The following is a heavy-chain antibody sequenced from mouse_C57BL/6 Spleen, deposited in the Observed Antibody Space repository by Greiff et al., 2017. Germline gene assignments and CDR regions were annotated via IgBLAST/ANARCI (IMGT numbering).Heavy chain of an antibody. CDR1: GYTFTSYW. V-gene: IGHV1-52*01. J-gene: IGHJ4*01. D-gene: IGHD2-3*01. CDR2: IDPSDSET. CDR3: ARSFYDGYYMDY. Sequence: QVQLQQPGAELVRPGSSVKLSCKASGYTFTSYWMHWVKQRPIQGLEWIGNIDPSDSETHYNQKFKDKATLTVDKSSSTAYMQLSSLTSEDSAVYYCARSFYDGYYMDYWVQGTSVTVSS.